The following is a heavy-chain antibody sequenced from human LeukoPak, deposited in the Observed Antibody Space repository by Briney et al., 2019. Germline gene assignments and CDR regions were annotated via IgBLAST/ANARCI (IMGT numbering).Heavy chain of an antibody. V-gene: IGHV3-7*03. D-gene: IGHD3-3*01. Sequence: GGSLRLSCAASGFTFSSYWMNWARQAPGKGLEWVASINHNGNVNYYVDSVKGRFTISRDNAKNSLYLQMSNLRAEDTAVFYCARDQYDTWSRRGNFDSWGQGTLVIVSS. CDR3: ARDQYDTWSRRGNFDS. CDR1: GFTFSSYW. CDR2: INHNGNVN. J-gene: IGHJ4*02.